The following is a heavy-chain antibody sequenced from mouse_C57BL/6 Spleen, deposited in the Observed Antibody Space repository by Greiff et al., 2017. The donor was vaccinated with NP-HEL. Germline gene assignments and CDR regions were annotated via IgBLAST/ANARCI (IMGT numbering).Heavy chain of an antibody. V-gene: IGHV5-17*01. D-gene: IGHD1-1*01. CDR1: GFTFSDYG. CDR2: ISSGSSTI. CDR3: ARPYYYGSSLYAMDY. J-gene: IGHJ4*01. Sequence: EVQRVESGGGLVKPGGSLKLSCAASGFTFSDYGMHWVRQAPEKGLEWVAYISSGSSTIYYADTVKGRFTISRDNAKNTLFLQMTSLRSEDTAMYYCARPYYYGSSLYAMDYWGQGTSGTVSS.